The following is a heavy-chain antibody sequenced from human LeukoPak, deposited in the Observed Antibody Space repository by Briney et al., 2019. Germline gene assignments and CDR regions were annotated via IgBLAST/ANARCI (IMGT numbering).Heavy chain of an antibody. J-gene: IGHJ3*02. V-gene: IGHV3-48*03. CDR3: ARLDYGDYRGAFDI. CDR1: GFTFSSYE. D-gene: IGHD4-17*01. CDR2: ISSSGSTI. Sequence: GGSLRLSCAAPGFTFSSYEMNWVRQAPGKGLEWVSYISSSGSTIYYADSVKGRFTISRDNAKNSLYLQMNSLRAEDTAVYYCARLDYGDYRGAFDIWGQGTMVTVSS.